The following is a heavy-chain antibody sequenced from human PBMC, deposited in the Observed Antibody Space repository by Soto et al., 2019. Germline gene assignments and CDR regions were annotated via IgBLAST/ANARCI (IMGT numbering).Heavy chain of an antibody. J-gene: IGHJ4*02. V-gene: IGHV1-8*01. CDR1: GYTFTSYD. D-gene: IGHD2-15*01. CDR3: ARDGGEVVVAATDY. Sequence: GASVKVSCKASGYTFTSYDINWVRQATGQGLERMGWMNPNSGNTGYAQKFQGRVTMTRNTSISTAYMELSSLRSEDTAVYYCARDGGEVVVAATDYWGQGTLVTVSS. CDR2: MNPNSGNT.